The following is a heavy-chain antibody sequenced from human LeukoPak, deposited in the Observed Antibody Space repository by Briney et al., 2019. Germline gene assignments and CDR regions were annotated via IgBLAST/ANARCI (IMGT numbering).Heavy chain of an antibody. CDR1: GFTVSSNY. V-gene: IGHV3-53*01. CDR3: ARDSLVGATNYVTYQDY. D-gene: IGHD1-26*01. Sequence: QPGGSLRLSCAASGFTVSSNYMSWVRQAPGKGLEWVSVIYSGGSTYYADSVKGRFTISRDNSKNTLYLQMNSLRAEDTAVYYCARDSLVGATNYVTYQDYWGQGTLVTVSS. CDR2: IYSGGST. J-gene: IGHJ4*02.